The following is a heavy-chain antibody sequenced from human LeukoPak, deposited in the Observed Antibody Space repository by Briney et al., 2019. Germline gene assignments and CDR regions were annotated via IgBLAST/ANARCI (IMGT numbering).Heavy chain of an antibody. CDR1: GASISSSTYY. Sequence: SETLSLTCTVSGASISSSTYYWGWIRQPPGKGLEWIGSIYSSGITYCNPSLKSRVTMSVDTSKNQFSLKLSSVTAADTAVYYCARDRYYYDSSGYWWFDPWGQGTLVTVSS. V-gene: IGHV4-39*07. CDR3: ARDRYYYDSSGYWWFDP. CDR2: IYSSGIT. D-gene: IGHD3-22*01. J-gene: IGHJ5*02.